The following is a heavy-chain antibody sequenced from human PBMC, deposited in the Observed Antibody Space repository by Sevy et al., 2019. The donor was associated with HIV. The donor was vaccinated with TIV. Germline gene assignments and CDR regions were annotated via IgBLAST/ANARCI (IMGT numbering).Heavy chain of an antibody. CDR1: GFTFNVYG. CDR2: TRYDGSTK. Sequence: GGSLRLSCAASGFTFNVYGMNWVRQAPGKGLQWVAFTRYDGSTKYYADSVKGRFTISRDNSKNTLYLQMNSLKVEETAMYYCAKDLTERYSTSSGDFDYWGQGSLVTVSS. J-gene: IGHJ4*02. V-gene: IGHV3-30*02. D-gene: IGHD6-6*01. CDR3: AKDLTERYSTSSGDFDY.